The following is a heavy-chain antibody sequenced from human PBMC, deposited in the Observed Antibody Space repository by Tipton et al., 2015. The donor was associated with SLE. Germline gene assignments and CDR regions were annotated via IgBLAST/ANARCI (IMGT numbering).Heavy chain of an antibody. V-gene: IGHV6-1*01. CDR1: GDSVSSNSAA. D-gene: IGHD6-19*01. CDR2: TYYRSKWYN. J-gene: IGHJ3*02. Sequence: GLVKPSQTLSLTCAISGDSVSSNSAAWNWIRQSPSRGLEWLGRTYYRSKWYNDYAVSVKSRITINPDTSKNQFSLKLSSVTAADTAVYYCARETSEDSSGHSDAFDIWGQGTMVTVSS. CDR3: ARETSEDSSGHSDAFDI.